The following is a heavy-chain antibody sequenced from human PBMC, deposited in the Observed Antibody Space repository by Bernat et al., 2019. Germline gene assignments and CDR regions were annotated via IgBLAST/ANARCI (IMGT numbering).Heavy chain of an antibody. CDR1: GGSFSGYY. J-gene: IGHJ4*02. CDR3: ARGAQLVPFDY. Sequence: QVQLQQWGAGLLKPSETLSLTCAVYGGSFSGYYWSWIRQPPGKGLEWIGEINHSGSTNYNPSLKSRVTISVDTSKNQFSLKLSSVTAADTAVYYCARGAQLVPFDYCGQGTLVTVSS. V-gene: IGHV4-34*01. D-gene: IGHD6-13*01. CDR2: INHSGST.